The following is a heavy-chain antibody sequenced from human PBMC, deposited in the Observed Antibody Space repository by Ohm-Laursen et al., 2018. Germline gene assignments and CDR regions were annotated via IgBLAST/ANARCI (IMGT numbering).Heavy chain of an antibody. CDR3: ARIESDSGGYWYFGMDV. Sequence: TLSLTCTVPGASISSEYWTWIRQPPGKGLEWIGYIYYRGTTNYNPSLKSRVTISVDTSKNQFSLKLSSVTAADTALYYCARIESDSGGYWYFGMDVWGQGTTVTVSS. CDR1: GASISSEY. D-gene: IGHD3-22*01. CDR2: IYYRGTT. V-gene: IGHV4-59*01. J-gene: IGHJ6*02.